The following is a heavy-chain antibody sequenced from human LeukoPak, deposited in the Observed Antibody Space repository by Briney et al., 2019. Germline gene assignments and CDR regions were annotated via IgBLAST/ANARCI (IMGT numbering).Heavy chain of an antibody. CDR3: ARDRGYGGQKTKDYYYGMDV. D-gene: IGHD5-12*01. V-gene: IGHV4-31*03. CDR2: IYYSGST. CDR1: GGSISSGGYY. Sequence: SETLSLTCTVSGGSISSGGYYWSWIRQHPGKGLEWIGYIYYSGSTYYNPSLKSRVTISVDTSKNQFSLKLSSVTAADTAVYYCARDRGYGGQKTKDYYYGMDVWGQGTTVTVSS. J-gene: IGHJ6*02.